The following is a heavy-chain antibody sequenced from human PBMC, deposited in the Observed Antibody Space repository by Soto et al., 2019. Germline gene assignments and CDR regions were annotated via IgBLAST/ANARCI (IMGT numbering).Heavy chain of an antibody. D-gene: IGHD6-13*01. J-gene: IGHJ5*02. CDR3: ARDNEQQLVGWFDP. CDR1: GGSISSYY. CDR2: IYYSGST. Sequence: SETLSLSCTVSGGSISSYYWSWIRQPPGKGLEWIGYIYYSGSTNYNPSLKSRVTISVDTSKNQFSLKLSSVTAADTAVYYCARDNEQQLVGWFDPWGQGTLVTV. V-gene: IGHV4-59*01.